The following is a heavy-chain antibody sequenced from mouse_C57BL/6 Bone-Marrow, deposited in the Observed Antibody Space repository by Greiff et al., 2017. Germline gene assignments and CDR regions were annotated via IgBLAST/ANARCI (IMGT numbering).Heavy chain of an antibody. J-gene: IGHJ3*01. V-gene: IGHV1-42*01. CDR2: INPSTGGT. CDR3: ARSGPFAY. Sequence: VQLKESGPELVKPGASVKISCQASGYSFTGYYMNWVKQSPEKSLEWIGEINPSTGGTTYNQKIKAKATLTVNKSSSTAYMQPKSLTSEDSAVYYCARSGPFAYWGQGTLVTVSA. CDR1: GYSFTGYY. D-gene: IGHD3-1*01.